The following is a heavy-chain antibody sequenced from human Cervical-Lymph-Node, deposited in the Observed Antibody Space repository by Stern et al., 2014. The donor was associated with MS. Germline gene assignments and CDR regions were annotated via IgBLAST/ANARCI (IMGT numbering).Heavy chain of an antibody. Sequence: QVQLVQSGGGLVKPGGSLRLSCVASGFTFTDYYMNWIRQAPGKGLEWVSYISSSGNAKYYADSVKGRFTISRDNAKNSVFLQMNSLRAEDTAVYYCARDRGGFHPWGQGTLVTVSS. D-gene: IGHD3-10*01. J-gene: IGHJ5*02. CDR1: GFTFTDYY. CDR2: ISSSGNAK. V-gene: IGHV3-11*01. CDR3: ARDRGGFHP.